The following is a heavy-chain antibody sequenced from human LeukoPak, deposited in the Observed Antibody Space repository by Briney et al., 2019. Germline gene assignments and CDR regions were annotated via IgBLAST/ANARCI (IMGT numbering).Heavy chain of an antibody. V-gene: IGHV3-53*01. CDR2: IYDIGSA. D-gene: IGHD4-17*01. CDR1: GFTVSSNY. J-gene: IGHJ3*02. Sequence: GGSLRLSCAASGFTVSSNYMSWVRQAPGTGLEWVSIIYDIGSAYYADSVRGRFTISRDNSQNTLYLQLNSLRAEDTAVYYCARTAVTPGSSDAFDIWGQGTMVTVSS. CDR3: ARTAVTPGSSDAFDI.